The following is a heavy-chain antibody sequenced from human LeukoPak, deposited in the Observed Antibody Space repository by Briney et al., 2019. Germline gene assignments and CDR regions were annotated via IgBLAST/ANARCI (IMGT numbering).Heavy chain of an antibody. J-gene: IGHJ4*02. Sequence: GGSVRLSCAASGFTFSSYAMRWVRQAPGKGLEWVSAISGSGGSTYYADSVKGRFTISRDNSKNTLYLQMNSLRAEDTAVYYCAPLGVTTWLDYWGQGTLVTVSS. D-gene: IGHD4-17*01. CDR1: GFTFSSYA. CDR2: ISGSGGST. CDR3: APLGVTTWLDY. V-gene: IGHV3-23*01.